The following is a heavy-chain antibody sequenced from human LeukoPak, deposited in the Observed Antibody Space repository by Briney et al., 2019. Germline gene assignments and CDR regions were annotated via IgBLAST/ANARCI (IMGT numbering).Heavy chain of an antibody. V-gene: IGHV4-31*03. J-gene: IGHJ6*02. Sequence: SQTLSLTCTVSGGSISSGGYYWSWIRQHPGKGLEWIGPIYYSGSTYYNPSLKSRVTISVDTSKNQFSLKLSSVTAADTAVYYCARGSDYYGSGSYYLPTYYYGMDVWGQGTTVTVSS. CDR1: GGSISSGGYY. CDR3: ARGSDYYGSGSYYLPTYYYGMDV. D-gene: IGHD3-10*01. CDR2: IYYSGST.